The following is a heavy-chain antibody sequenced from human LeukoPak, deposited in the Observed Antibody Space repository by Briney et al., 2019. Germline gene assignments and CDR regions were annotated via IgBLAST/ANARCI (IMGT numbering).Heavy chain of an antibody. J-gene: IGHJ4*02. CDR1: GYTFTSYD. D-gene: IGHD3-10*01. V-gene: IGHV1-8*01. CDR2: MNPNSGNT. Sequence: VASVKVSCKASGYTFTSYDFNWVRQATGQGLEWMGWMNPNSGNTGYAQTFQGRVTTTRNTSISTAYMELSSLRSKDTAVYYCARFKSTFGDSWGQATLATVSS. CDR3: ARFKSTFGDS.